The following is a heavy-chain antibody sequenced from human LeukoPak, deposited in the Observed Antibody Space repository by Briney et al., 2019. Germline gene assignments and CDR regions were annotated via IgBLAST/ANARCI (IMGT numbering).Heavy chain of an antibody. D-gene: IGHD3-16*02. Sequence: PSETLSLTCAVYGGSFSGYYWSWIRQPPGKGLEWIGEINHSGSTNYNPSLKSRVTISVDTSKNQFSLRMSSVTAADTAVYYCARRGSYLDAWGQGTLVTVSS. J-gene: IGHJ5*02. CDR1: GGSFSGYY. V-gene: IGHV4-34*01. CDR2: INHSGST. CDR3: ARRGSYLDA.